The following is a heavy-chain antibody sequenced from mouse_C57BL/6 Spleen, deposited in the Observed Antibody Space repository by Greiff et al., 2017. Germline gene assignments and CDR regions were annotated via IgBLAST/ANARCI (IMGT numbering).Heavy chain of an antibody. Sequence: VQLQQSGPVLVKPGPSVKISCKASGYTFTDYYINWVKQRPGRGLAWIGKIGPGSGSTYYNEKFKGKATLTADKSSSTAYMQLSSLTSEDSAVYFCARSTARGVYYFDYWGQGTTLTVSS. CDR3: ARSTARGVYYFDY. CDR1: GYTFTDYY. J-gene: IGHJ2*01. V-gene: IGHV1-77*01. D-gene: IGHD3-1*01. CDR2: IGPGSGST.